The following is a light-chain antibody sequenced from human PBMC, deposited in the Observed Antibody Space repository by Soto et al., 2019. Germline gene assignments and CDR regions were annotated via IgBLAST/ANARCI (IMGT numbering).Light chain of an antibody. CDR2: KAS. Sequence: DIQMTQSPSTLSPSVGDRVTITCRASQSIDSWLAWYQQKPGKAPKLLIYKASSLESGVPSRFSGSESGTEFTLTISSLQPDDFATYYCQQYSRYPFTFGPGTKVDVK. V-gene: IGKV1-5*03. CDR3: QQYSRYPFT. J-gene: IGKJ3*01. CDR1: QSIDSW.